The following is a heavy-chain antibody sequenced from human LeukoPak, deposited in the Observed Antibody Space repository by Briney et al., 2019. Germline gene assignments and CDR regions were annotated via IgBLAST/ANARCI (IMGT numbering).Heavy chain of an antibody. V-gene: IGHV3-53*01. J-gene: IGHJ4*02. D-gene: IGHD2/OR15-2a*01. CDR1: GFTVSSNY. CDR3: ARISVISTFRSPKYYFDY. Sequence: PGGSLRLSCAASGFTVSSNYMSWVRQAPGKGLEWVSVIYSGGSTYYADSVKGRFTISRDNAENSLYLQMNSLRAEDTAVYYCARISVISTFRSPKYYFDYWGQGTLVTVSS. CDR2: IYSGGST.